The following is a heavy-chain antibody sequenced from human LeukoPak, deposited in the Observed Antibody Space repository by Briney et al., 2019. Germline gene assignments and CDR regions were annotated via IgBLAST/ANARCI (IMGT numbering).Heavy chain of an antibody. CDR1: GFTFSDYY. Sequence: GGSLRLSCAASGFTFSDYYMSWIRQAPGKGLEWVSYISSSSSYTNYADSVKGRFTISRDNAKNSLYLQMNSLRAEDTAVYYCARDLLSGDCLDYWGQGTQVTVSS. CDR3: ARDLLSGDCLDY. D-gene: IGHD2-21*02. V-gene: IGHV3-11*06. J-gene: IGHJ4*02. CDR2: ISSSSSYT.